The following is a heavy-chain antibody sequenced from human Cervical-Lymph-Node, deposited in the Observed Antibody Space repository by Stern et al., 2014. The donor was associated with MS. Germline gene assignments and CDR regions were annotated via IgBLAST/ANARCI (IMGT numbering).Heavy chain of an antibody. CDR1: GLNFSNYG. CDR2: ISYDGRNK. V-gene: IGHV3-30*18. J-gene: IGHJ4*02. D-gene: IGHD1-1*01. CDR3: AKLSQLTYYSDY. Sequence: LVESGGGVVQPGTSLRLSCVVSGLNFSNYGMHWVRRAPGKGLEWIAVISYDGRNKFYADSVVGRISISRDNARSTLWLQMHSLRPEDTAIYFCAKLSQLTYYSDYWGQGTLVTVSS.